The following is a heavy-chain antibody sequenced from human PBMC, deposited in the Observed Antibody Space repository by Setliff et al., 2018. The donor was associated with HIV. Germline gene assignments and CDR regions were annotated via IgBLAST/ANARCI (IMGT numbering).Heavy chain of an antibody. V-gene: IGHV4-38-2*02. D-gene: IGHD6-6*01. CDR3: ARMGAARPLYYYESGTYPSMDV. CDR2: SYHSGSP. CDR1: GDSITGGYY. Sequence: ASETLSLTCTVSGDSITGGYYWGWIRQPPGKGLEWIGYSYHSGSPSYNPSLKSRTTISVDTSKNEFSLKLSSVTAADTAVYYCARMGAARPLYYYESGTYPSMDVWGKGTTVTVSS. J-gene: IGHJ6*03.